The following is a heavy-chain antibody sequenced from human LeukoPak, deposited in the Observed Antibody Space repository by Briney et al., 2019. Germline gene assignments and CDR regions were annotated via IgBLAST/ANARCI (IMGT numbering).Heavy chain of an antibody. J-gene: IGHJ4*02. D-gene: IGHD3-16*01. CDR1: GFTFSSYS. V-gene: IGHV3-48*01. CDR2: ISSSSSTT. Sequence: GGSLRLSCAASGFTFSSYSMNWVRQAPGKGLEWVSYISSSSSTTYYADSVKGRFTISRDNSKNTLYLQMNSLRAEDTAVYYCAWGPPLDFDYWGQGTLVTVSS. CDR3: AWGPPLDFDY.